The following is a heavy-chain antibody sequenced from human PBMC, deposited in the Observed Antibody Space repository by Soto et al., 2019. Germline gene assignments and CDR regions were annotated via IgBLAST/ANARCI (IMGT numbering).Heavy chain of an antibody. CDR3: ASSAPLLLWFGELVRSQEYYSYYYGMDV. CDR1: GYTFTSYA. Sequence: ASVKVSCKASGYTFTSYAMHWVRQAPGQRLEWMGWINAGNGNTKYSQKFQGRVTITSDTSASTAYMELSSLRSEDTAVYYCASSAPLLLWFGELVRSQEYYSYYYGMDVWGQGTTVTVSS. J-gene: IGHJ6*02. D-gene: IGHD3-10*01. CDR2: INAGNGNT. V-gene: IGHV1-3*01.